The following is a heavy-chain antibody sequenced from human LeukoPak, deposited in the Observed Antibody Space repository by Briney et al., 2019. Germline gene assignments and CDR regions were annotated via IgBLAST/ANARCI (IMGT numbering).Heavy chain of an antibody. V-gene: IGHV4-59*01. D-gene: IGHD2-15*01. CDR3: ARVGYCDGGSCHFDY. J-gene: IGHJ4*02. Sequence: SETLSLTCTVSGGSINNYYWTWIRQPPGKGLEWIGYTYYTGTTSYNPSLKSRVTISVDTSKNQFSLKLTSVTAADTAVYYCARVGYCDGGSCHFDYWGQGTLVTVSS. CDR2: TYYTGTT. CDR1: GGSINNYY.